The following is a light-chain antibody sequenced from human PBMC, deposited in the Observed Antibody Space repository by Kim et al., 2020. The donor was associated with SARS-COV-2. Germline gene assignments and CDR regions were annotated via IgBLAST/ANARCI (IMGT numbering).Light chain of an antibody. J-gene: IGKJ2*01. CDR3: QQSYSAPYT. CDR2: AAS. V-gene: IGKV1-39*01. CDR1: QSISDS. Sequence: DIQVTQSPSSLSASVGDRVTITCRASQSISDSLNWYQLKPGKVPKLLIYAASNLQSGVPSRFSGSGFGTDFTLTISSLQPEDFATYSCQQSYSAPYTFGLGTELDI.